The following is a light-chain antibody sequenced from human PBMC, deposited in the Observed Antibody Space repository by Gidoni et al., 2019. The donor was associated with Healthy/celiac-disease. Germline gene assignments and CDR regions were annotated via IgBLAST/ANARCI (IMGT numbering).Light chain of an antibody. CDR3: QQYGSSPWT. V-gene: IGKV3-20*01. CDR2: GAS. Sequence: EIVLTQSPGTLSLSPGERATLSCRASQSVSSSYLAWYQQKPGQAPRLLIYGASSRVTGIPDRFSGSGSGTDFTLTISRLEPEDFAVYYCQQYGSSPWTFGQGTKLEIK. J-gene: IGKJ2*02. CDR1: QSVSSSY.